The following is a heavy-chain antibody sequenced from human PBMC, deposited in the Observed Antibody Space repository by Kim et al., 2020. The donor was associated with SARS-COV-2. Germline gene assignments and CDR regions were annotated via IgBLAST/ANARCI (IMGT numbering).Heavy chain of an antibody. D-gene: IGHD5-18*01. Sequence: GGSLRLSCAASGFTVSSNYMSWVRQAPGKGLEWVSVIYSGGSTYYADSVKGRFTISRDNSKNTLYLQMNSLRAEDTAVYYCARGGYSYGQHYYGMDVWGQGTTVTVSS. CDR1: GFTVSSNY. CDR3: ARGGYSYGQHYYGMDV. J-gene: IGHJ6*02. CDR2: IYSGGST. V-gene: IGHV3-53*01.